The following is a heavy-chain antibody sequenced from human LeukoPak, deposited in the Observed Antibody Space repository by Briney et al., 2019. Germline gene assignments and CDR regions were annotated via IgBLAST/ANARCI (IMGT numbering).Heavy chain of an antibody. V-gene: IGHV1-8*01. D-gene: IGHD3-22*01. Sequence: ASVKVSCKASGYTFTSYGINWVRQATGQGLEWMGWMNPNSGNTGYAQKFQGRVTMTRNTSISTAYMELSSLRSEDTAVYYCARRAQRNSIVVVMRRHYFDYWGQGTLVTVSS. J-gene: IGHJ4*02. CDR3: ARRAQRNSIVVVMRRHYFDY. CDR1: GYTFTSYG. CDR2: MNPNSGNT.